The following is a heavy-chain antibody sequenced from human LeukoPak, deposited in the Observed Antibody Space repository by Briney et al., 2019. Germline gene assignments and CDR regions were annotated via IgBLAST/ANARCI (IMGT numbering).Heavy chain of an antibody. CDR1: GGSISSGGYY. V-gene: IGHV4-61*02. CDR2: IYTTEST. J-gene: IGHJ6*03. Sequence: TSETLSLTCTVSGGSISSGGYYWSWIRQPAGKGLEWIGRIYTTESTNYNPSLKSRVTISVDTSKNQFSLKLSSVTAADTAVYFCARDSAIGYYDFSYMDVWGKGTTVTVSS. D-gene: IGHD3-3*01. CDR3: ARDSAIGYYDFSYMDV.